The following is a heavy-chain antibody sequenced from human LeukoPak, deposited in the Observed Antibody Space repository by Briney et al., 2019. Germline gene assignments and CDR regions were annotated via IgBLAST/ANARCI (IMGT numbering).Heavy chain of an antibody. V-gene: IGHV3-30-3*01. J-gene: IGHJ4*02. D-gene: IGHD5-18*01. CDR3: ARVLIGDRYSYGYPYYFDY. CDR2: ISYDGSNE. Sequence: GGSLRLSCAASGFTFTNYAMHWVRQAPGKGLEWVAAISYDGSNEYYADSVKGRFTVSRDNSKNTLYLQMNSLRAEDTAVYYCARVLIGDRYSYGYPYYFDYWGQGTLVTVSS. CDR1: GFTFTNYA.